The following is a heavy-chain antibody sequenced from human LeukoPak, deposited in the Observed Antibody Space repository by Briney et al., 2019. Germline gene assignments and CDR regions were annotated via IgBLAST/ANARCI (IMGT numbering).Heavy chain of an antibody. D-gene: IGHD1-26*01. CDR2: IYYSGST. Sequence: SQTLSLTCTVSGGSITSGGYYWSWIRQHPGKGLEWTGYIYYSGSTYYNPSLKSRVTISIDTSKIQFSLKLSSVTVADTAVYFCARDAAQWGFDYWGQGALVTVSS. V-gene: IGHV4-31*03. CDR1: GGSITSGGYY. J-gene: IGHJ4*02. CDR3: ARDAAQWGFDY.